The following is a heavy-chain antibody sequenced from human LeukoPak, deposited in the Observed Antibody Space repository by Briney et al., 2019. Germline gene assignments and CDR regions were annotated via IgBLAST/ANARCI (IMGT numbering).Heavy chain of an antibody. CDR2: IRYDGSNK. J-gene: IGHJ4*02. CDR1: GFTFSSYG. D-gene: IGHD3-22*01. Sequence: GGSLRLSCAASGFTFSSYGMHWVRQAPGKGLEWVAFIRYDGSNKYYADSVKGRFTISRDNSKNTLYLQMNSLRAEDTAVYYCAKGVPFYDSSGYLDYWGQGTLVTVSS. V-gene: IGHV3-30*02. CDR3: AKGVPFYDSSGYLDY.